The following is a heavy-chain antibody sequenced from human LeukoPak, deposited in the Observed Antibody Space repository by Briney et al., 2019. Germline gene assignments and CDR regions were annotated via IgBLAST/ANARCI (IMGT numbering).Heavy chain of an antibody. CDR1: GGSISSYY. D-gene: IGHD2-15*01. J-gene: IGHJ4*02. Sequence: PSETLSLTCTVSGGSISSYYWSWLRQPPGKGLEWIGYIYYSGSTNYNPSLKSRVTISVDTSKNQFSLKLSSVTAADTAVYYCARAVVVVAATHFDYWGQGTLVTVSS. V-gene: IGHV4-59*01. CDR2: IYYSGST. CDR3: ARAVVVVAATHFDY.